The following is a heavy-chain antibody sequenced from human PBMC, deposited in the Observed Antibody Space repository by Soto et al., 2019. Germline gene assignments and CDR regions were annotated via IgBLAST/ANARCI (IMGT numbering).Heavy chain of an antibody. Sequence: PGESLKISCKGSGYSFSNYWIGWVRQIPGKGLEWMGMIYPADSDTKHSPSFEGQVTISADRSVSTAYLQWSGLKASDTAMYYCARHSWSLSLIGATYFEFWGQGALVTVSS. J-gene: IGHJ4*02. V-gene: IGHV5-51*01. D-gene: IGHD1-26*01. CDR3: ARHSWSLSLIGATYFEF. CDR2: IYPADSDT. CDR1: GYSFSNYW.